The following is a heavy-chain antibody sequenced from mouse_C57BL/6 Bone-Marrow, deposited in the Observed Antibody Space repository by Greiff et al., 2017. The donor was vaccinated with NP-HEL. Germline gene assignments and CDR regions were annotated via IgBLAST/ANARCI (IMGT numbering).Heavy chain of an antibody. CDR1: EYEFPSHD. J-gene: IGHJ1*03. CDR2: INSDGGST. Sequence: EVHLVESGGGLVQPGESLKLSCESNEYEFPSHDMSWVRKTPEKRLELVAAINSDGGSTYYPDTLERRFIISRDNTKKTLYLQMSSLRSEDPALYYWARRAHYYGSSYWYFDVWGTGTTVTVSS. V-gene: IGHV5-2*01. D-gene: IGHD1-1*01. CDR3: ARRAHYYGSSYWYFDV.